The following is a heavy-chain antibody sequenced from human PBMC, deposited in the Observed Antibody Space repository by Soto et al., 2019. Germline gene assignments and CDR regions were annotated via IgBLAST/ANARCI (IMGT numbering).Heavy chain of an antibody. CDR2: IIPTFGTA. D-gene: IGHD3-10*01. CDR1: GGTFSSYA. J-gene: IGHJ6*02. Sequence: QVQLVQSGAEVKKPGSSVKVSCKASGGTFSSYAISWVRQAPGQGLEWMGGIIPTFGTANYAQQFQGRVTITADEPTSTAYMELSSLRSEDTAVYYCARDMRFYGSGAGSMDVWGQGTTVTVSS. CDR3: ARDMRFYGSGAGSMDV. V-gene: IGHV1-69*01.